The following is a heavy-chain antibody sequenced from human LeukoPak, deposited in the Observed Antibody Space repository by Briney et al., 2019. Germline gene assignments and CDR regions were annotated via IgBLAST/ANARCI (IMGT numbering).Heavy chain of an antibody. CDR3: ARERLGYYDSSGYLDY. CDR1: GGSISSSSYY. J-gene: IGHJ4*02. CDR2: IYYSGST. Sequence: SETLSLTCTVSGGSISSSSYYWGWIRQPPGKGLEWIGSIYYSGSTYYNPSLKSRVTRSVDTSKNQFSLKLSSVTAADTAVYYCARERLGYYDSSGYLDYWGQGTLVTVSS. D-gene: IGHD3-22*01. V-gene: IGHV4-39*07.